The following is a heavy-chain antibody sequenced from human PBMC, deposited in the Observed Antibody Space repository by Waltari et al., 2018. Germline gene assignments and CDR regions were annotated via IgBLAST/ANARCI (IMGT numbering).Heavy chain of an antibody. Sequence: QVQLVESGGGVVQPGRSLRLSCAASGFTFSSYGMHWVRQAPGKGLGWVAVIWYDGRNKYYADSVKGRFTISRDNSKNTLYLQMNSLRAEDTAVYYCARDELRFWEWLHFYYYGMDVWGQGTTVTVSS. CDR1: GFTFSSYG. CDR3: ARDELRFWEWLHFYYYGMDV. CDR2: IWYDGRNK. V-gene: IGHV3-33*01. J-gene: IGHJ6*02. D-gene: IGHD3-3*01.